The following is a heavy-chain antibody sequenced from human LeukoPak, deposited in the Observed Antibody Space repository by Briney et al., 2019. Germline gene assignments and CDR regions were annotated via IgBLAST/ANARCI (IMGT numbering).Heavy chain of an antibody. CDR2: INHSGST. CDR1: GGSISSYY. Sequence: SQTLSLTCTVSGGSISSYYWSWIRQPPGKGLEWIGEINHSGSTNYNPSLKSRVTISVDTSKNQFSLKLSSVTAADTAVYYCARIHSSSWYPFDYWGQGTLVTVSS. CDR3: ARIHSSSWYPFDY. D-gene: IGHD6-13*01. V-gene: IGHV4-34*01. J-gene: IGHJ4*02.